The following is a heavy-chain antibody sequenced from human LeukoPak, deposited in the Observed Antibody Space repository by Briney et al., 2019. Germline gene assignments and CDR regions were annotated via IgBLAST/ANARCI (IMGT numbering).Heavy chain of an antibody. J-gene: IGHJ4*02. Sequence: GGSLRLSCAASGFTFSSYGMHWVRQAPGKGLEWVAAISYDGSNEYYVDSVKGRFTISRDNSKNTLFLQINSLRVEDTAVYYCAKDGLYGCSWYFLDSWGQGTLVTVSS. D-gene: IGHD6-13*01. CDR1: GFTFSSYG. CDR2: ISYDGSNE. CDR3: AKDGLYGCSWYFLDS. V-gene: IGHV3-30*18.